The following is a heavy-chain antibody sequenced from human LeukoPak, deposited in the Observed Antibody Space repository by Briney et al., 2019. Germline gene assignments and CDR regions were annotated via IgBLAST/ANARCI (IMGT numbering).Heavy chain of an antibody. J-gene: IGHJ3*02. Sequence: GGSLRLSCAVSGFTITAYAMIWVRQSPEKGLEWVSGICSTREYIHYADSVERLSTISRNNSKNTVYLEMRSLRAEAAADYYFAKDPTGDYVGAIDRWGQG. V-gene: IGHV3-23*01. CDR1: GFTITAYA. CDR3: AKDPTGDYVGAIDR. D-gene: IGHD4-17*01. CDR2: ICSTREYI.